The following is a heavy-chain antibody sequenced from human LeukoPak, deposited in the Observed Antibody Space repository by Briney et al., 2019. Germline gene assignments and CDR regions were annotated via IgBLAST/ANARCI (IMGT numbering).Heavy chain of an antibody. CDR1: GFTFSSYW. Sequence: GGSRRLCCAASGFTFSSYWMHWVRQAPGKGLVWVSRVNIDGGSTTYADSVKGRFTISRDNARNTLYLHMNSLRCEATAVYYCARAGRRFSSSWYHEFDYWGQGTLVTVSS. CDR3: ARAGRRFSSSWYHEFDY. V-gene: IGHV3-74*01. J-gene: IGHJ4*02. D-gene: IGHD6-13*01. CDR2: VNIDGGST.